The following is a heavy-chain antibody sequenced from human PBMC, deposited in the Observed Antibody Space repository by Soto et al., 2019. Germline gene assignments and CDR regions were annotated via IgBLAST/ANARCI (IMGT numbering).Heavy chain of an antibody. J-gene: IGHJ4*02. CDR3: ATTPYSSSWYGHFDY. CDR2: ISYDGSNK. D-gene: IGHD6-13*01. Sequence: GGSLRLSCAASGFTFSSYGMHWVRQAPGKGLEWVAVISYDGSNKYYADSVKGRFTISRDNSKNTLYLQMNSLRAEDTAVYYCATTPYSSSWYGHFDYWGQGXLVTVHS. CDR1: GFTFSSYG. V-gene: IGHV3-30*03.